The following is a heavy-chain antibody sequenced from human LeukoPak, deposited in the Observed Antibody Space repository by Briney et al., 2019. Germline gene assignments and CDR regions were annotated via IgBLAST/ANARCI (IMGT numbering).Heavy chain of an antibody. D-gene: IGHD3-3*01. CDR1: GFTFSVHY. CDR3: VPALEALLVSAD. V-gene: IGHV3-72*01. CDR2: VRKKSNKYST. J-gene: IGHJ1*01. Sequence: GGSLRLSCTASGFTFSVHYMDWVRQAPGKGLQWVGRVRKKSNKYSTEYAASVKGRFTISRDDSKSSVYLQMNSLESEDAAIYHCVPALEALLVSADWGQGTLVTVSS.